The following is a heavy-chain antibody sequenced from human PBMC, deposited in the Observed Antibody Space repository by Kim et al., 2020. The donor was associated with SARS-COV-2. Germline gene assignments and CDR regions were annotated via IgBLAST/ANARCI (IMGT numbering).Heavy chain of an antibody. CDR1: GYTFTSYA. CDR3: ARDSPRSVYGSGSYYFDY. J-gene: IGHJ4*01. CDR2: INTNTGNP. Sequence: PSVKVSCKASGYTFTSYAMNWVRHAPGQGLEWMGWINTNTGNPTYAQGFTGRFVFSLDTSVSTAYLQISSLKAEDTAVYYCARDSPRSVYGSGSYYFDYWGHGTLVTVSS. D-gene: IGHD3-10*01. V-gene: IGHV7-4-1*02.